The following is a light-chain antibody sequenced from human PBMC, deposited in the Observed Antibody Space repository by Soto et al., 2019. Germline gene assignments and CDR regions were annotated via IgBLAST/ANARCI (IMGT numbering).Light chain of an antibody. CDR1: QSLLHSNGYNY. J-gene: IGKJ3*01. CDR2: LGS. V-gene: IGKV2-28*01. CDR3: MQALQTPIT. Sequence: DIVMPQSPLSLPVTPGEPASISCRSSQSLLHSNGYNYLDWYLQKPEQSPQLLIYLGSNRSSGVPDRFSGSGSGTDFTLKISRVEAEDVGVYYCMQALQTPITFGPGTKVDIK.